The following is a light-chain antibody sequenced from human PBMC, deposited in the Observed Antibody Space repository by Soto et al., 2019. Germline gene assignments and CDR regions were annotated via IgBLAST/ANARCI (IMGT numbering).Light chain of an antibody. CDR2: GAS. CDR3: QQYGSSLYT. CDR1: QNINSNY. Sequence: EIVLTQSPGALSLSPGERATLSCRASQNINSNYLAWYQQNPGQAPRLLIYGASIRATDIPDRFSGSGSGTDFTLTITRLEPEDFAVYFCQQYGSSLYTFGQGTKVDIK. V-gene: IGKV3-20*01. J-gene: IGKJ2*01.